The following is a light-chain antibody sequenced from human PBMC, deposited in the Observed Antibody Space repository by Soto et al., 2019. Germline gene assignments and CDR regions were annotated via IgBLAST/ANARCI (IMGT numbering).Light chain of an antibody. Sequence: EIVLTQSPGTLSLSPGERATLSCRASQSVSSSYLAWYQQKPGQAPRLLIYGASSRATGIPDRFSGSGSGTDFTLTISRLVPEDFAVYYCQQFRNWPWTFGQGTKVEVK. CDR3: QQFRNWPWT. J-gene: IGKJ1*01. V-gene: IGKV3-20*01. CDR1: QSVSSSY. CDR2: GAS.